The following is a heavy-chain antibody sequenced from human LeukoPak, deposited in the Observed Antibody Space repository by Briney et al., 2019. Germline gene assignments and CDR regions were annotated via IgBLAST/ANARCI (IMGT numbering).Heavy chain of an antibody. Sequence: GGTLRLSCEASGFTFSNYWMSWVRQAPGKGLEWVANIKEDGSEKYYVDSVKGRFTIFRDNGKNSLNLQMNSLRAEDTAVYYCARDRGFWSAYYTRYYYFMDVWGKGTTVTVSS. V-gene: IGHV3-7*01. CDR2: IKEDGSEK. CDR1: GFTFSNYW. J-gene: IGHJ6*03. D-gene: IGHD3-3*01. CDR3: ARDRGFWSAYYTRYYYFMDV.